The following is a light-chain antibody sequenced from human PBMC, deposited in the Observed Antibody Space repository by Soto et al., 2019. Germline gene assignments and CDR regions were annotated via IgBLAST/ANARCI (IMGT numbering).Light chain of an antibody. J-gene: IGLJ2*01. CDR1: NIGSKS. CDR3: QVWDSSSDLVV. Sequence: SYELTQPPSVSVAPGKTARITCGGNNIGSKSVHWYQQKPGQAPVLVIYYDSDRPSGIPERFSGSNSENTATLTISRVDAGDEADYYCQVWDSSSDLVVFGGGTKLTVL. V-gene: IGLV3-21*04. CDR2: YDS.